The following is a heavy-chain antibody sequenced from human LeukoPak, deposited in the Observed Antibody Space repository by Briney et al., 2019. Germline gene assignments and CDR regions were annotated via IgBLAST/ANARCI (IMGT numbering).Heavy chain of an antibody. V-gene: IGHV3-48*01. CDR2: ISSSSGTI. Sequence: GGSLRLSCAASGFTFSSYSMNWVRQAPGKGLEWVSYISSSSGTIYYADSVKGRFTISRDNAKNSLYLQMNSLRAEDTAVYYCARGSDVGSTPDYWGQGTLVTVSS. CDR1: GFTFSSYS. CDR3: ARGSDVGSTPDY. D-gene: IGHD1-7*01. J-gene: IGHJ4*02.